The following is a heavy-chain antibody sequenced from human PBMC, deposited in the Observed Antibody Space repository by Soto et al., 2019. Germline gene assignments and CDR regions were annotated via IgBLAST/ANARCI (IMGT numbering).Heavy chain of an antibody. Sequence: QITLKESGPTLVKPTQTLTLTCTFSGFSLSTSGVGVGWIRQPPGKALEWLGIIFWDDDKRYRPSLKSRLTIPKDTSKNQLVLTMTNMDPVDTATYYCAHLPWKQLWPRAPVVNWGQGTPVTVSS. CDR1: GFSLSTSGVG. D-gene: IGHD5-18*01. CDR3: AHLPWKQLWPRAPVVN. V-gene: IGHV2-5*02. CDR2: IFWDDDK. J-gene: IGHJ4*02.